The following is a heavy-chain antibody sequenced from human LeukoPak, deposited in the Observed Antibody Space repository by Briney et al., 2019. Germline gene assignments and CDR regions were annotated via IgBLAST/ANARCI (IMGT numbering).Heavy chain of an antibody. D-gene: IGHD3-16*01. CDR1: GFTVSSNY. CDR2: ISGSGRST. CDR3: AKDFTSNSLNWFDP. V-gene: IGHV3-23*01. Sequence: GGSLRLSCAASGFTVSSNYMSWVRQAPGKGLEWVSGISGSGRSTYYADSVKGRFTILRDNSKNTLYLQINSLRAEDTALYYCAKDFTSNSLNWFDPWGQGTLVTVSS. J-gene: IGHJ5*02.